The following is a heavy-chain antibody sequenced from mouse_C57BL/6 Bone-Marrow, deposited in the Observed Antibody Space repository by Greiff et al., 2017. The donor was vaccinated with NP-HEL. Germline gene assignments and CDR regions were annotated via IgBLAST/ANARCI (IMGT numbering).Heavy chain of an antibody. Sequence: VQLQQSGAVLVKPGASVKISCKASGFAFSSYWMNWVKQRPGKGLEWIGLIYPGDGGTNYNGKFKGKATLTEDTSSSTAYMQLSSLTSEDAAVYFWARFGYRQNFADWGKGTTVTVSS. J-gene: IGHJ1*03. D-gene: IGHD2-14*01. CDR1: GFAFSSYW. CDR2: IYPGDGGT. CDR3: ARFGYRQNFAD. V-gene: IGHV1-80*01.